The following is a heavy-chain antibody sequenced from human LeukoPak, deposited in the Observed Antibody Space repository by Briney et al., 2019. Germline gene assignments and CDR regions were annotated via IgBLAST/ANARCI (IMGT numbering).Heavy chain of an antibody. CDR2: ISYDGSNK. CDR3: ARDHAYYGSGHPPGFDY. Sequence: GRSLRLSCAASGFTFSSYAMHWVRQAPGKGLEWVAVISYDGSNKYYADSVKGRFTIPRDNSKNTLYLQMNSLRAEDTAVYYCARDHAYYGSGHPPGFDYWGQGTLVTVSS. D-gene: IGHD3-10*01. J-gene: IGHJ4*02. V-gene: IGHV3-30-3*01. CDR1: GFTFSSYA.